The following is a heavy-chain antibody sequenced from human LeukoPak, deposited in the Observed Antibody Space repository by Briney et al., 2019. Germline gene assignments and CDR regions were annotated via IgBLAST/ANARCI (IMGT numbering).Heavy chain of an antibody. CDR2: ISSSSSYT. D-gene: IGHD3-10*01. Sequence: GGSLRLSCAASGFTFSRYSMNWVRQAPGKGLEWVSCISSSSSYTYYVDSVKGRFTISRDNAKNSLYLQMNSLRAEDTAVYYCARLRYGSGIYEDVWGKGTTVTVSS. CDR3: ARLRYGSGIYEDV. CDR1: GFTFSRYS. J-gene: IGHJ6*04. V-gene: IGHV3-21*04.